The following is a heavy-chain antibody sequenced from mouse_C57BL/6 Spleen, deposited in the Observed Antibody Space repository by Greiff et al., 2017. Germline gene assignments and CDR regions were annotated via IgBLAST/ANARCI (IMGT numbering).Heavy chain of an antibody. J-gene: IGHJ1*03. CDR1: GYSITSGYY. Sequence: EVKLEESGPGLVKPSQSLSLTCSVTGYSITSGYYWNWIRQSPGNKLEWMGYISYDGSNNYNPSLKNRISITRDTSKNQFFLKLNSVTTEDTATYYCARVSGSNYDWYFDVWGTGTTVTVSS. V-gene: IGHV3-6*01. D-gene: IGHD1-1*01. CDR2: ISYDGSN. CDR3: ARVSGSNYDWYFDV.